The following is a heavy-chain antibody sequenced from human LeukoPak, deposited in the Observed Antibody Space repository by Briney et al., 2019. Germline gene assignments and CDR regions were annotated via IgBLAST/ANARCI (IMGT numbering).Heavy chain of an antibody. V-gene: IGHV3-30*02. Sequence: GGSLRLSCAASGFTFSSYGMHWVRQAPGKGLEWVAFIRYDGSNKYYADSVKGRFTISRDNSKNTLYLQMNSLRAEDTAVYYCARDRGTVTTKVGFDYWGQGTLVTVSS. D-gene: IGHD4-11*01. CDR3: ARDRGTVTTKVGFDY. CDR1: GFTFSSYG. J-gene: IGHJ4*02. CDR2: IRYDGSNK.